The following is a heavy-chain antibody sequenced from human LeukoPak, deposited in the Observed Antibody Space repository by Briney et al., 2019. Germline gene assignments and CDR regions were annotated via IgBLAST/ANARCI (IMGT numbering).Heavy chain of an antibody. J-gene: IGHJ4*02. CDR2: INYSGTT. D-gene: IGHD4-17*01. V-gene: IGHV4-39*01. CDR3: ARWSTTVFDY. Sequence: SETLSLTCAVSGGSISISSYYWGWIRQPPGKGLEWIGSINYSGTTNYKPSLRSRVTMFVDTSKNQFSLNLSSVTAADTAVYYCARWSTTVFDYWGQGTLVTVSS. CDR1: GGSISISSYY.